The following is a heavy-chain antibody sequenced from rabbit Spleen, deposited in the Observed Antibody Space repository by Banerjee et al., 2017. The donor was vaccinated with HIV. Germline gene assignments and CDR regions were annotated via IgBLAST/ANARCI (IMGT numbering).Heavy chain of an antibody. CDR2: IELGSSGFT. Sequence: QSLEESGGDLVKPGASLTLTCTASGVSSSGSSYICWVRQAPVKGLEWIGCIELGSSGFTYFASWAKGRFTITKPSSTTVTLQMTSLTAADTATYFCARDTGTSFSTYGMDLWGQGTLVTVS. CDR1: GVSSSGSSY. V-gene: IGHV1S40*01. D-gene: IGHD8-1*01. CDR3: ARDTGTSFSTYGMDL. J-gene: IGHJ6*01.